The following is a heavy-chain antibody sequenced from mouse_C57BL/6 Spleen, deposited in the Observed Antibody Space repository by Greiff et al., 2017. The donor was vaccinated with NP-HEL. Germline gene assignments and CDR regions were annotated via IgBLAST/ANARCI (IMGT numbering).Heavy chain of an antibody. CDR3: ARRDYDHYAMDY. D-gene: IGHD2-4*01. CDR1: GFTFSDYG. J-gene: IGHJ4*01. Sequence: EVTLVESGGGLVKPGGSLKLSCAASGFTFSDYGMHWVRQAPEKGLEWVAYISSGSSTIYYADTVKGRFTISRDNAKNTLFLQMTSLRSEDTAMYYCARRDYDHYAMDYWGQGTSVTVSS. V-gene: IGHV5-17*01. CDR2: ISSGSSTI.